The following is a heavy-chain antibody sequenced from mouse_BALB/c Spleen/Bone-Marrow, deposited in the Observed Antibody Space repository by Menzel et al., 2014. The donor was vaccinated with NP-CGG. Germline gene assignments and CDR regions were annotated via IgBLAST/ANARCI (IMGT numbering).Heavy chain of an antibody. Sequence: LQQSGSELVRPGASVKLSCKASGYTFTSYWMHWVKQRPGQGLEWIGNIYPGSGGTNYDEKFKSKATLTVDTSSSTAYMRLSCLTSEDSAVYYCTKGLPSAYWGQGTLVTVSA. V-gene: IGHV1S22*01. J-gene: IGHJ3*01. CDR1: GYTFTSYW. D-gene: IGHD2-4*01. CDR3: TKGLPSAY. CDR2: IYPGSGGT.